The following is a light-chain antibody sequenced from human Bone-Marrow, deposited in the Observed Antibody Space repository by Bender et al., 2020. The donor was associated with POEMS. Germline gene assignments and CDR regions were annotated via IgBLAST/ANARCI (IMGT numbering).Light chain of an antibody. V-gene: IGLV2-14*03. CDR2: DVN. J-gene: IGLJ2*01. CDR1: SDDIGHYNF. CDR3: SSYSSSGVV. Sequence: QSALTQPASVSGSPGQSITFSCTGTSDDIGHYNFVSWYQQHPGKAPKLMIYDVNNRPSGVSNRFSGSKSGNTASLTISGLQAEDEAYYYCSSYSSSGVVFGGGTKLTVL.